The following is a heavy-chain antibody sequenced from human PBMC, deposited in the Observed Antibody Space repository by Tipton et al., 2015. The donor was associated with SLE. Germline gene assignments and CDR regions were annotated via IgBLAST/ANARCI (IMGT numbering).Heavy chain of an antibody. Sequence: LSLSCAASGFTFSSYAMHWVRQAPGKGLEWVSAISGSGGSTYYADSVKGRFTISRDNSKNTLYLQMNSLRAEDTAVYYCAKDPSSYYYDSGGYWGQGTLVTVSS. CDR3: AKDPSSYYYDSGGY. CDR1: GFTFSSYA. J-gene: IGHJ4*02. CDR2: ISGSGGST. D-gene: IGHD3-22*01. V-gene: IGHV3-23*01.